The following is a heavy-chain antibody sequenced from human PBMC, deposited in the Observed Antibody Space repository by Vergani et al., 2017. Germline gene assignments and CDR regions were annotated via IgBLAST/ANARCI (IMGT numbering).Heavy chain of an antibody. CDR3: AKAGSSGWYPAFYYFDY. V-gene: IGHV3-23*01. J-gene: IGHJ4*02. CDR1: GFTFSSYA. D-gene: IGHD6-19*01. Sequence: EVQLLESGGGLVQPGGSLRPSCAASGFTFSSYAMSWVRQAPGKGLEWVSAISGSGGSTYYADAVKGRFTISRDNSKNTLYLQMNSLRAEDTAVYYCAKAGSSGWYPAFYYFDYWGQGTLVTVSS. CDR2: ISGSGGST.